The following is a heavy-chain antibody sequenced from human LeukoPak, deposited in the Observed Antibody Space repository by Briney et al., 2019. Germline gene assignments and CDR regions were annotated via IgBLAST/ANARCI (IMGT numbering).Heavy chain of an antibody. CDR1: GGSLNSGRDS. D-gene: IGHD3-16*01. Sequence: PSQTLSLTCTVSGGSLNSGRDSWSWVRQSARKGLEWIGRVSSTGSTNYNAALKSRVAISVDTSKNQFSLKLSSVTAADTAVYYCAKEGVGESSYWYLDLWGRGTLVTVSS. J-gene: IGHJ2*01. CDR3: AKEGVGESSYWYLDL. V-gene: IGHV4-61*02. CDR2: VSSTGST.